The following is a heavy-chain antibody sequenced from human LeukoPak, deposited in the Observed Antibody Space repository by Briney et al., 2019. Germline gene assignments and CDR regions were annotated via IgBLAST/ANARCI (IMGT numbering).Heavy chain of an antibody. V-gene: IGHV4-34*01. Sequence: SETMSLTCAVYGGSFSGYYWSWNRQPPGKGLEWIGEINHSGSTNYNPSLKSRVTISVDTSKNQFSLKLSSVTAADTAVYYCARGRGGSWGQGTLVTVSS. CDR3: ARGRGGS. CDR1: GGSFSGYY. J-gene: IGHJ5*02. CDR2: INHSGST.